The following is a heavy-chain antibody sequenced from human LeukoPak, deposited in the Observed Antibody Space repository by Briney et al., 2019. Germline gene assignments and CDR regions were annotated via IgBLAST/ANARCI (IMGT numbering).Heavy chain of an antibody. CDR3: ARDRPRGYQLLLDDAFDI. J-gene: IGHJ3*02. D-gene: IGHD2-2*01. CDR2: IYHSGST. Sequence: SETLSLTCAVSGGSISSSNWWSWVRQPPGKGLEWIGEIYHSGSTNYNPSLKSRVTISVDKSKNQFSLKLSSVTAADTAVYYCARDRPRGYQLLLDDAFDIWGQGTMVTVSS. V-gene: IGHV4-4*02. CDR1: GGSISSSNW.